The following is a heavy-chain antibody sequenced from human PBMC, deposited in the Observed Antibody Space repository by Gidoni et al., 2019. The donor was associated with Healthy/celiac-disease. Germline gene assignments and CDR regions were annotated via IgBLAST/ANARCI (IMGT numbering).Heavy chain of an antibody. CDR3: AKLLAYCGGDCSPGAFDI. J-gene: IGHJ3*02. V-gene: IGHV1-3*01. D-gene: IGHD2-21*02. Sequence: APGQRLEWMGWINAGNGNTKYSQKFQGRVTITRDTSASTAYMELSSLRSEDTAVYYCAKLLAYCGGDCSPGAFDIWGQGTMVTVSS. CDR2: INAGNGNT.